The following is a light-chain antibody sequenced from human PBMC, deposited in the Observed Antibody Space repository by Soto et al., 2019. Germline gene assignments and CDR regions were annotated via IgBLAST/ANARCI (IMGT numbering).Light chain of an antibody. V-gene: IGKV1-39*01. CDR3: QQSYSIPFT. J-gene: IGKJ2*01. Sequence: DIQMTQSPSSLSASVGDRVTITCRARQSISSYLNWYQQKPRKAPELLIYAASSLQSGVPSRFSGSGSGTDFTLTISSLQPEDFATYYCQQSYSIPFTFGQGTSLEIK. CDR2: AAS. CDR1: QSISSY.